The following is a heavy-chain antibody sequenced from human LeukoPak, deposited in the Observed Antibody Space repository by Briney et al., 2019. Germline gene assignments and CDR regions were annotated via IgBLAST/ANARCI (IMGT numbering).Heavy chain of an antibody. Sequence: GGSLRLSCAASGFTFGDYAMYWVRQAPGKGLEWVSAISGSGGGTYYADSVKGRFTISRDISKSTLYLQMNNLRAEDTAVYYCASRVEATLDCWGQGTLVTVSS. CDR1: GFTFGDYA. CDR2: ISGSGGGT. V-gene: IGHV3-23*01. J-gene: IGHJ4*02. D-gene: IGHD1-26*01. CDR3: ASRVEATLDC.